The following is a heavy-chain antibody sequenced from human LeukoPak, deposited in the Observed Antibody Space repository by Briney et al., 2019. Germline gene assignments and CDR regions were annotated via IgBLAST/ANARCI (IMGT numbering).Heavy chain of an antibody. CDR2: IYTSGST. Sequence: SETLSLTCTVSGGSITSFHWSWIRQPAGKGLEWIGRIYTSGSTNYSPSLKSRVTISVDTSKNQFSLKLSSVTAADTAVYYCARASVGIAANWFDPWGQGTLVTVSS. D-gene: IGHD6-13*01. CDR1: GGSITSFH. CDR3: ARASVGIAANWFDP. V-gene: IGHV4-4*07. J-gene: IGHJ5*02.